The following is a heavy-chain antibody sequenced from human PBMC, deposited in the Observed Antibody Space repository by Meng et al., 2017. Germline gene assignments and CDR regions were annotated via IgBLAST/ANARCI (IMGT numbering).Heavy chain of an antibody. V-gene: IGHV4-34*01. J-gene: IGHJ4*02. CDR1: GWSFIGYN. CDR2: INHSGST. CDR3: ARSHSVTIVAFDY. Sequence: GQLKQVGAGLLKPSETLSRTCAVYGWSFIGYNWSWIRQPPGKGLEWIGEINHSGSTNYNPSLKSRVTMSLDTSKNQFSLRLSSVTAADTAVYYCARSHSVTIVAFDYWGQGTLVTVSS. D-gene: IGHD4-17*01.